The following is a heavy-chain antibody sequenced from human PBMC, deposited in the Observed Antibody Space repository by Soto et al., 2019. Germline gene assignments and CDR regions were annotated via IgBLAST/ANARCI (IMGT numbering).Heavy chain of an antibody. J-gene: IGHJ6*02. Sequence: ASVKVSCKASGYTFTCYDIYWVRQATGQGLEWMGWMNPNSGNTGYAQKFQGRVTMTRNTSISTAYMELSSLRSEDTAVYYCARGPGGSGITIFGVVAYDYYYYGMDVWGQGTTVTVSS. V-gene: IGHV1-8*01. D-gene: IGHD3-3*01. CDR1: GYTFTCYD. CDR3: ARGPGGSGITIFGVVAYDYYYYGMDV. CDR2: MNPNSGNT.